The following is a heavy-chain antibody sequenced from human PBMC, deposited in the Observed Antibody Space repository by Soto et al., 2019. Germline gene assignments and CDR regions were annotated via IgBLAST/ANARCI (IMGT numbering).Heavy chain of an antibody. V-gene: IGHV4-39*01. Sequence: SETLALTCTVAGGSITSSSYYWGWIRQPPGKGLEWIGSIYYSGSTYYNPSLKSRVTISVDTSKDQFSLKLSSVTAAHTAVYYCATQEVGGSYVYTFDPWGQGTLVTVSS. CDR3: ATQEVGGSYVYTFDP. CDR2: IYYSGST. D-gene: IGHD1-26*01. CDR1: GGSITSSSYY. J-gene: IGHJ5*02.